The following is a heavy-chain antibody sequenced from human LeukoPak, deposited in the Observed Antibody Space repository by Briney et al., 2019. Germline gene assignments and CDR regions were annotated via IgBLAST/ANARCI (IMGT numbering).Heavy chain of an antibody. CDR1: GFTFSSYS. CDR3: ARDRVDDFWSGYSPRPFDY. V-gene: IGHV3-21*01. Sequence: GGSLRLSCAASGFTFSSYSMNWVRQAPGKGLEWVSSISNSGSYIYYADSVKGRFTISRDNAKNSLYLQMNSLRAEDTAVYYCARDRVDDFWSGYSPRPFDYWGQGILVTVSS. J-gene: IGHJ4*02. D-gene: IGHD3-3*01. CDR2: ISNSGSYI.